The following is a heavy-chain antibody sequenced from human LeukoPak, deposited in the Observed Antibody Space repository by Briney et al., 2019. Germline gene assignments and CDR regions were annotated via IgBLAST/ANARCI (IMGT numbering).Heavy chain of an antibody. V-gene: IGHV3-23*01. CDR2: ITGDGGDT. CDR1: GFTFSDYA. CDR3: ARDKIAARPGRYYYYMDV. D-gene: IGHD6-6*01. Sequence: PGGSLRLSCAASGFTFSDYAMSWVRQAPGKGLEWVSAITGDGGDTYQSDSAKGRFAISRDNSKNTLYLQMNSLRVEDTAVYYCARDKIAARPGRYYYYMDVWGKGTTVTVSS. J-gene: IGHJ6*03.